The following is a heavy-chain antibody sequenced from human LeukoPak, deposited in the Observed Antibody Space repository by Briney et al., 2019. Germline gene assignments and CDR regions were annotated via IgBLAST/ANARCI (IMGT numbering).Heavy chain of an antibody. D-gene: IGHD3-22*01. CDR2: ISYDGSNK. V-gene: IGHV3-30-3*01. J-gene: IGHJ4*02. CDR1: GFTFSSYA. Sequence: GGSLRLSCAASGFTFSSYAMHWVRQAPGKGLEWVAVISYDGSNKYYADSVKGRFTISRDNSKNTLYLQMNSLRAEDTAVYYCARATYYYDSSGYNPHWGQGTLVTVSS. CDR3: ARATYYYDSSGYNPH.